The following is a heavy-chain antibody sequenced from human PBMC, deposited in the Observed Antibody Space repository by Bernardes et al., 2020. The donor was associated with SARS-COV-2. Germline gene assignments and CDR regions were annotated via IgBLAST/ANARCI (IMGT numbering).Heavy chain of an antibody. CDR3: ARDYNSLGV. Sequence: ASVKVSCKASGYIFSDYEIFWVRQAPGQRLEWVGWINPGNGDTKYSRKFQGRVTITRDTSDSTAYMELTSLRSEDMAVCYCARDYNSLGVWGQGTKSTVTA. V-gene: IGHV1-3*01. CDR1: GYIFSDYE. D-gene: IGHD3-22*01. J-gene: IGHJ3*01. CDR2: INPGNGDT.